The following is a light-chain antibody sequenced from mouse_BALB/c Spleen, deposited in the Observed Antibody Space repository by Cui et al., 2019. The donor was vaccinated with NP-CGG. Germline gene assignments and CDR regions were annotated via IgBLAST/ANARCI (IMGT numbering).Light chain of an antibody. CDR2: GTN. J-gene: IGLJ1*01. V-gene: IGLV1*01. CDR3: ALWYSNHWV. Sequence: QAVVTQASAPTTSPGETVTLTCRSSTGAVTTRNYANWVQEKPDHLFTGLIGGTNNRAPGVPARFSGSLIGDKAALTIIGAQTEDEAIYFCALWYSNHWVFGGGTKLTVL. CDR1: TGAVTTRNY.